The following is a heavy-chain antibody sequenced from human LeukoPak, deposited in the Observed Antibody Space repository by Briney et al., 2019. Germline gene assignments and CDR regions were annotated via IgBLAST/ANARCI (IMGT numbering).Heavy chain of an antibody. CDR2: ISGSGGST. D-gene: IGHD6-13*01. CDR3: AKGRRGYSSSWYWFDP. V-gene: IGHV3-23*01. CDR1: GFTFSSYA. J-gene: IGHJ5*02. Sequence: GGSLRLYCAASGFTFSSYAMSWVRQAPGKGLEWVSAISGSGGSTYYADSVKGRFTISRDNSKNTLYLQMNSLRAEDTAVYYCAKGRRGYSSSWYWFDPWGQGTLVTVSS.